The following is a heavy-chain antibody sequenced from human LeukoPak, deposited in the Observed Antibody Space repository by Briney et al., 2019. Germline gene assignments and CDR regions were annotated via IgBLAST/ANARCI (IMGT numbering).Heavy chain of an antibody. V-gene: IGHV3-21*01. Sequence: GGSLRLSCAASGFTFSSYSMNWVRQAPGKGLGWVSSISSSSSYIYYADSVKGRFTISRDNARNSLYLQMNSLRAEDTAVYYCASGRQLGYWGQGTLVTVSS. J-gene: IGHJ4*02. CDR3: ASGRQLGY. CDR1: GFTFSSYS. D-gene: IGHD6-13*01. CDR2: ISSSSSYI.